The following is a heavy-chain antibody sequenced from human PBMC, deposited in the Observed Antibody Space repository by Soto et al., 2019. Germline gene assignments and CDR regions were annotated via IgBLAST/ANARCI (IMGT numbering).Heavy chain of an antibody. D-gene: IGHD3-9*01. V-gene: IGHV3-23*01. Sequence: XESLRLSCAVSGFIFSNYAMTWVRQPPGKGLEWVSSISGGDGDNTYYADSVKGRFTVSRDNSKNTLYLQMNSLRAVDTALYYCEKEFEGFPDQWGQGSLVTVSS. CDR2: ISGGDGDNT. CDR3: EKEFEGFPDQ. CDR1: GFIFSNYA. J-gene: IGHJ4*02.